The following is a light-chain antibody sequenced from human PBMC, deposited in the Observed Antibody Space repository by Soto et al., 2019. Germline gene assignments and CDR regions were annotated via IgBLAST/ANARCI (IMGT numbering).Light chain of an antibody. CDR3: WSYEGSYTYV. CDR2: DVS. CDR1: SSDVGGYNY. J-gene: IGLJ1*01. Sequence: QSALTQPRSVSGSPGQSVTISCTGTSSDVGGYNYVSWYQQHPGKAPKLMIYDVSKRPSGVPDRFSGSKSGNTASLTISGLQAEDEADYYCWSYEGSYTYVFGTGTKVTVL. V-gene: IGLV2-11*01.